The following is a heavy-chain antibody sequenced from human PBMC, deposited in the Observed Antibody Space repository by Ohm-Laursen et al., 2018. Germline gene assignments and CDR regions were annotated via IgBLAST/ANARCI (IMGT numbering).Heavy chain of an antibody. CDR2: IKSKTDGGTT. V-gene: IGHV3-15*01. J-gene: IGHJ4*02. CDR1: GFTFSSYS. D-gene: IGHD6-19*01. CDR3: TTDSSGWYESFDY. Sequence: SLRLSCAASGFTFSSYSMNWVRQAPGKGLEWVGRIKSKTDGGTTDYAAPVKGRFTISRDDSKNTLYLQMNSLKTEDTAVYYCTTDSSGWYESFDYWGQGTLVTVSS.